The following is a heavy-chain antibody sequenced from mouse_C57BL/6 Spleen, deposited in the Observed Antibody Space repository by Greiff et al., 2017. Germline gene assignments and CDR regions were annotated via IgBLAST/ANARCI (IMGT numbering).Heavy chain of an antibody. CDR1: GYTFTSYW. J-gene: IGHJ4*01. CDR2: IDPNSGGT. D-gene: IGHD1-1*01. Sequence: QVHVKQPGAELVKPGASVKLSCKASGYTFTSYWMHWVKQRPGRGLEWIGRIDPNSGGTKYNEKFKSKATLPVDKPSSTAYMQLSSLTCEDSAVYYCARGYGSSYGGYAMDYWGQGTSVTVSS. V-gene: IGHV1-72*01. CDR3: ARGYGSSYGGYAMDY.